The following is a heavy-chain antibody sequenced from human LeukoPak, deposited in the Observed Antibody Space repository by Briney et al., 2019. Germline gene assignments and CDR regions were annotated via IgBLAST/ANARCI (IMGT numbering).Heavy chain of an antibody. Sequence: SETLSLTCTVSGGSISSGSYYWSWIRQPAGKGLEWIGRIYTSGSTNYNPSLKSRVTISADTSKNQFSLKLSSVTAADTAVYYCATADYYEKYYFDYWGQGTLVSVSS. CDR1: GGSISSGSYY. V-gene: IGHV4-61*02. J-gene: IGHJ4*02. CDR2: IYTSGST. CDR3: ATADYYEKYYFDY. D-gene: IGHD3-22*01.